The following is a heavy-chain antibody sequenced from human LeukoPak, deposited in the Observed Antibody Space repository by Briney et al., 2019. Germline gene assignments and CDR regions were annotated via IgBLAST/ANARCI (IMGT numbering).Heavy chain of an antibody. CDR3: ANLEITMIRGP. V-gene: IGHV3-23*01. CDR1: GFTFSRYT. J-gene: IGHJ5*02. Sequence: GGSLRLSCAASGFTFSRYTMSWVRQAPGKGLEWVSGSGRDGATYYVDSVKGRFIISRDDSKNTVYLQMNSLRADDTAVYYCANLEITMIRGPWGQGTLVTVFS. CDR2: SGRDGAT. D-gene: IGHD3-10*01.